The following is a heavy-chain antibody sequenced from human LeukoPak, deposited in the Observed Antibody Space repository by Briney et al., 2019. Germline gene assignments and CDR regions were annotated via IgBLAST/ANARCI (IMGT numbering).Heavy chain of an antibody. CDR3: AKDPAETYYYDSSGNYFDY. J-gene: IGHJ4*02. CDR1: GFTFSSYA. D-gene: IGHD3-22*01. V-gene: IGHV3-30-3*01. Sequence: GGSLRLSCAASGFTFSSYAMHWVRQAPGKGLEWVAVISYDGSNKYYADSVKGRFTISRDNSKNTLYLQMNSLRAEDTAVYYCAKDPAETYYYDSSGNYFDYWGQGTLVTVSS. CDR2: ISYDGSNK.